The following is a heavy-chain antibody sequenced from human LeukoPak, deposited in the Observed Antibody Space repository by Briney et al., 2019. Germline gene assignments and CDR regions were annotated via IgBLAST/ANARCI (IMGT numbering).Heavy chain of an antibody. V-gene: IGHV3-9*01. D-gene: IGHD3-10*01. Sequence: GGSLRLSCAASGFTFDDYAMHWVRQAPGKGLEWVSGISWNSGSIGYADSVKGRFTISRDNAKNTLYLQMNSLRAEDTAVYYCASTRFGEGFGYWGQGTLVTVSS. CDR3: ASTRFGEGFGY. CDR2: ISWNSGSI. CDR1: GFTFDDYA. J-gene: IGHJ4*02.